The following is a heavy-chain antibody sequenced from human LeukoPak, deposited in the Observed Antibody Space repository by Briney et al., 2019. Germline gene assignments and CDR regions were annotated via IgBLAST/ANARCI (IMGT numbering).Heavy chain of an antibody. J-gene: IGHJ5*02. D-gene: IGHD2-8*01. CDR1: GFTFGNYG. Sequence: GGSLRLSCAASGFTFGNYGMHWVRQAPGKGLEYVAAISHDGSKKYYADFVKGRFTISRDNSKSTLYLEMNSLRVDDTAVYYCVKGYCTTFSCLGDFFDPWGQGTRVTVSS. V-gene: IGHV3-30*18. CDR3: VKGYCTTFSCLGDFFDP. CDR2: ISHDGSKK.